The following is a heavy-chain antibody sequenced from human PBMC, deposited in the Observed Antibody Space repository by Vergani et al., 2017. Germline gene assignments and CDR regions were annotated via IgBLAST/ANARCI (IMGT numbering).Heavy chain of an antibody. Sequence: EGQLVESGGDWVQRGGSLRLSCAASGFISSSYWMSWVRQAPGKGLEWVANVNQDGSEKSDVDSVRGRFTISRDNTKNSIYLQMDGLRAEDTAVYYCAKEGHTSGKCGAYDYWGQGTLVTVSS. CDR3: AKEGHTSGKCGAYDY. CDR1: GFISSSYW. D-gene: IGHD2-15*01. CDR2: VNQDGSEK. V-gene: IGHV3-7*03. J-gene: IGHJ4*02.